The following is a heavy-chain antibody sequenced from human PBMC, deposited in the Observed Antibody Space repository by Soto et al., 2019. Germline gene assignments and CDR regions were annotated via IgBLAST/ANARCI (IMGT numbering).Heavy chain of an antibody. J-gene: IGHJ5*02. CDR3: ARGVGSGSYYNQYNWFDP. CDR2: INPGNGDT. D-gene: IGHD3-10*01. CDR1: GYTFSNYA. Sequence: SVTVSCKASGYTFSNYAMHWVRQAPGQRLEWMGWINPGNGDTKYPQKFQGRVTITRDTSASTAYMELRSLRSDDTAVYYCARGVGSGSYYNQYNWFDPWGQGTLVTVSS. V-gene: IGHV1-3*01.